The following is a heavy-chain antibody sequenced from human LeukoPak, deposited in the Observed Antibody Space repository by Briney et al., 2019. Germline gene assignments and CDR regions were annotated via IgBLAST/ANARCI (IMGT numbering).Heavy chain of an antibody. D-gene: IGHD6-19*01. CDR2: INPSGGST. CDR1: GYTFTSYY. V-gene: IGHV1-46*01. CDR3: ARYSSGWYHGDY. J-gene: IGHJ4*02. Sequence: ASVKVSCKASGYTFTSYYIHWVRQAPGQGLEWMGIINPSGGSTSYAQKFQSRVTVTRDTSTSTVSMELSSLRSEDTAVYYCARYSSGWYHGDYWGQGTLVTVSS.